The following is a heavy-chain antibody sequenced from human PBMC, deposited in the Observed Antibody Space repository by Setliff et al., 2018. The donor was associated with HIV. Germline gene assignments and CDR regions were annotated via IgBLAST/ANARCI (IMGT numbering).Heavy chain of an antibody. Sequence: SETLSLTCTVSGGSISSHYWSWIRQPPGKGLEWIGSVYYSGSTNYNPSLKSRITISLDTSKSQFSLKLSSVTAADTAVYYCARAGYYGSTSYWEYFQHWGQGTLVTVSS. CDR3: ARAGYYGSTSYWEYFQH. CDR2: VYYSGST. V-gene: IGHV4-59*11. J-gene: IGHJ1*01. CDR1: GGSISSHY. D-gene: IGHD3-22*01.